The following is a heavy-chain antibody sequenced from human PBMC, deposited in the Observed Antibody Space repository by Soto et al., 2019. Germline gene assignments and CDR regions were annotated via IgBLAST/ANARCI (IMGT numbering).Heavy chain of an antibody. CDR2: IYHSGST. V-gene: IGHV4-30-2*01. CDR3: ARALAMDPFNWFDP. CDR1: GGSISSGGDS. D-gene: IGHD5-18*01. Sequence: PSETPSLTCSVSGGSISSGGDSCSWIRQPPGKGLEWIVYIYHSGSTYYNPSLKSRVTISVDRSKNQFSLKLSSVTAADTAVYYCARALAMDPFNWFDPWGQGTLVTVSS. J-gene: IGHJ5*02.